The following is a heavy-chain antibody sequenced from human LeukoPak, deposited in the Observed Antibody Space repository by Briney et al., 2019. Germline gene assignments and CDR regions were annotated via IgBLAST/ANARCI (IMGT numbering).Heavy chain of an antibody. CDR3: ARDGAVVPAAIDY. CDR2: ISAYNGNT. CDR1: GYTFSSYY. J-gene: IGHJ4*02. Sequence: ASVKVSCKASGYTFSSYYVHWVRQAPGQGLEWMGWISAYNGNTNYAQKLQGRVTMTTDTSTSTAYMELRSLRSDDTAVYYCARDGAVVPAAIDYWGQGTLVTVPS. V-gene: IGHV1-18*04. D-gene: IGHD2-2*01.